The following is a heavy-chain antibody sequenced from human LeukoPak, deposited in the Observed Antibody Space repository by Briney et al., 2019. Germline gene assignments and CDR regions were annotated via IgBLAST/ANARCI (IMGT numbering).Heavy chain of an antibody. Sequence: SQTLSLTCSVSGDSVNRGTYYWSWLRQPAGKTLEYIGRVFSGGSTNYSPSLKSRVSMSLDTSNNQFSLRLNSVTATDTAIYYCARGVHYAIRGYYYTDVWGKGTTVTISS. CDR2: VFSGGST. V-gene: IGHV4-61*02. CDR1: GDSVNRGTYY. J-gene: IGHJ6*03. D-gene: IGHD4-17*01. CDR3: ARGVHYAIRGYYYTDV.